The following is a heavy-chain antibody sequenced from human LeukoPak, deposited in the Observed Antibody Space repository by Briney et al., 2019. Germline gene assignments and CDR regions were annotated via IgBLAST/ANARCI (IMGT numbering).Heavy chain of an antibody. CDR3: ARENSGSYREFDY. D-gene: IGHD1-26*01. CDR1: GGSISSYY. CDR2: IYTSGST. J-gene: IGHJ4*02. V-gene: IGHV4-4*07. Sequence: SETLSLTCTVSGGSISSYYWSWIRQPAGKGLEWIGRIYTSGSTNYNASLKSRVSMSVDTSKNQFSLTLSSVTAADAAVFYCARENSGSYREFDYWGQGTLVTVSS.